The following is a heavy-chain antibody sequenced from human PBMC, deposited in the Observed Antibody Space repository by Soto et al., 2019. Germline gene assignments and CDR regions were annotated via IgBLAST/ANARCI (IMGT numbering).Heavy chain of an antibody. CDR1: GFTFSSYA. CDR3: ASCVSYYYYYGMDV. CDR2: ISGSGGST. D-gene: IGHD2-15*01. Sequence: EVQLLESGGGLVQPGGSLRLSCAASGFTFSSYAMSWVRQAPGKGLEWVSAISGSGGSTYYADSVKGRFTISRDNSKNTLYLKMNSLRAEDTAVYYCASCVSYYYYYGMDVWGQGTTVTVSS. J-gene: IGHJ6*02. V-gene: IGHV3-23*01.